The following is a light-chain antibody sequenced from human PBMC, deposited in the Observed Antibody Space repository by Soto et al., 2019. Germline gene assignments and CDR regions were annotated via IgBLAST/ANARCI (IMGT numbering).Light chain of an antibody. J-gene: IGKJ2*01. Sequence: EIVLTQSPATLSLSPGERATLSCRASQSVSNSYLAWYQEKPGQAPRLLIYGASSRATGIPDRFSGSGSGTDFTLTISRLEPEDFAVYYCQQYGSSQYTFGQGTKLEIK. CDR3: QQYGSSQYT. V-gene: IGKV3-20*01. CDR1: QSVSNSY. CDR2: GAS.